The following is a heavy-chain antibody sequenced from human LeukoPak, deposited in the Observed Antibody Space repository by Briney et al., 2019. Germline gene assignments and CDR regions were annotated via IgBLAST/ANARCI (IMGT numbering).Heavy chain of an antibody. J-gene: IGHJ4*02. CDR2: IYYSGST. CDR3: ATRYCSGGSCRFAY. V-gene: IGHV4-61*01. CDR1: GGSVSSGSFY. D-gene: IGHD2-15*01. Sequence: PSETLSLTCTVSGGSVSSGSFYWSWIRQPTGKGLEWIGYIYYSGSTNYNPSLKSRVTISVDTSKSQFSLKLSSVAAADTAVYYCATRYCSGGSCRFAYWGQGTLVTVSS.